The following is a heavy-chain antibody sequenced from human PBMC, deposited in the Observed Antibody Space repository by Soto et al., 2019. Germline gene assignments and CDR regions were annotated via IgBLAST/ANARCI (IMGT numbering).Heavy chain of an antibody. D-gene: IGHD3-3*02. Sequence: VQLVESGGGVVQPGRSLRLSCVASGFPFSSYGMFWVRQAPGKGLEWVAGISNDGSQEHYADSVKGRFTISRDNSKNTRFVQMNSLRPEDTAVYYGAKDGHNIFFYNFGMDVWGQGTTVSVSS. CDR1: GFPFSSYG. CDR2: ISNDGSQE. CDR3: AKDGHNIFFYNFGMDV. J-gene: IGHJ6*02. V-gene: IGHV3-30*18.